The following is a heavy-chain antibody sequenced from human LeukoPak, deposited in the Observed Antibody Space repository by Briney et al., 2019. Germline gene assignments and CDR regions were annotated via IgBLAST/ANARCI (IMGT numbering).Heavy chain of an antibody. D-gene: IGHD5-18*01. Sequence: GRSLRLSCAASGFTFSSYGMHWVRQAPGKWLEWVAVIWYDGSNKYYADSVKGRFTICRDNSKNTLYLQMNSLRAEDTAVYYCAKDHTGYSYGYGHLGYWGQGTLVTVSS. V-gene: IGHV3-33*06. CDR3: AKDHTGYSYGYGHLGY. CDR2: IWYDGSNK. J-gene: IGHJ4*02. CDR1: GFTFSSYG.